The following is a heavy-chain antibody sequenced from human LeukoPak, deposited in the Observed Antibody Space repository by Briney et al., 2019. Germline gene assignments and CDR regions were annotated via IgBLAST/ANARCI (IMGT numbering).Heavy chain of an antibody. CDR3: ARARENTLIVGFDP. V-gene: IGHV4-59*01. D-gene: IGHD3-22*01. Sequence: SETLSLTCTVSGGSIRGYYWSWIRQPPGKGLEWIGYIYYSGSTNYNPSLKSRVTISVDTSKNQFSLKLSSVTTADTAVYYCARARENTLIVGFDPWGQGTLVTVSS. J-gene: IGHJ5*02. CDR2: IYYSGST. CDR1: GGSIRGYY.